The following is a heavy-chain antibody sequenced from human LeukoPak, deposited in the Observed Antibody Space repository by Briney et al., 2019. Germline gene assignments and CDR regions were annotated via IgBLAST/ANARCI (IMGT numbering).Heavy chain of an antibody. CDR3: AKAITMVRGVTSH. J-gene: IGHJ4*02. V-gene: IGHV3-23*01. CDR2: ISGSGGST. CDR1: GFTFSSYG. D-gene: IGHD3-10*01. Sequence: GGSLRLSCAASGFTFSSYGMSWVRQAPGKGLEWVSAISGSGGSTYYADSVKGRFTISRDNSKNTLYLQMNSLRAEDTAVYYCAKAITMVRGVTSHRGQGTLVTVSS.